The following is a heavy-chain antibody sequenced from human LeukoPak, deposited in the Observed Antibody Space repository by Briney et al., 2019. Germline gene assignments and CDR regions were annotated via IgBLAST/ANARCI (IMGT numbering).Heavy chain of an antibody. Sequence: GGSLRLSCAASGFTLSNSWMSWVRQAPGKGLEWVANINQDGSEKYYVDSVKGRFTISRDNAKNSLYLQMSSLRAEDTAMYYCSKNETWGQGTLVTVSS. V-gene: IGHV3-7*01. CDR2: INQDGSEK. J-gene: IGHJ5*02. CDR3: SKNET. CDR1: GFTLSNSW.